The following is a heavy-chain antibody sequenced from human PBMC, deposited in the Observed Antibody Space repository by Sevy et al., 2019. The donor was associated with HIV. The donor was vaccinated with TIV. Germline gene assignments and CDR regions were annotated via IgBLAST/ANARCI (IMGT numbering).Heavy chain of an antibody. V-gene: IGHV4-59*01. J-gene: IGHJ5*02. D-gene: IGHD2-15*01. Sequence: SETLSLTCSVSGGSGGSISDYYWSWIRQPPGKGLEWIGYINYSRSTKFNPSLKSRVTISVDTSKNQFSLKLTSVTAADTAVYYCARGGTSLFAPWGQGTLVTDSS. CDR3: ARGGTSLFAP. CDR1: GGSGGSISDYY. CDR2: INYSRST.